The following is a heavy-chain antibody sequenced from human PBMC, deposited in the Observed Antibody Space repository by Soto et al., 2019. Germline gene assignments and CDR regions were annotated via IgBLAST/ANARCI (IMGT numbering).Heavy chain of an antibody. D-gene: IGHD3-3*01. CDR1: GVTFSSYG. V-gene: IGHV3-33*01. CDR2: IWYDGSNK. J-gene: IGHJ6*03. CDR3: AREHYDFWSGYGRSYYMDV. Sequence: GGSLRLSCAASGVTFSSYGMRWVRQAPGKGLEWVAVIWYDGSNKYYADSVKGRFTISRDNSKNTLYLQMNSLRAEDTAVYYCAREHYDFWSGYGRSYYMDVWGKGTTVTVSS.